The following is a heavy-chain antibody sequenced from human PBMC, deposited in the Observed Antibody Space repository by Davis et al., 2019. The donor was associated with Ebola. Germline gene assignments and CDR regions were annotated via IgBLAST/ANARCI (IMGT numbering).Heavy chain of an antibody. V-gene: IGHV3-23*01. D-gene: IGHD1-26*01. CDR2: ISSSGDS. J-gene: IGHJ4*02. CDR3: ARGREDYLDY. CDR1: GITFGTYV. Sequence: PGGSLRLSCAASGITFGTYVMTWVRQVPGRGLEWVSSISSSGDSYYTNSVKGRFTISRDDSENTLYLQMNSLRAEDTAVYYCARGREDYLDYWGQGTLVTVSS.